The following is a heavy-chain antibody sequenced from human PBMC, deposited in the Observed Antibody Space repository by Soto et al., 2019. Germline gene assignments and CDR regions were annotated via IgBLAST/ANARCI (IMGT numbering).Heavy chain of an antibody. CDR1: GGIFTNNA. CDR3: ATGGHNDGYNCYHGMDV. CDR2: VIPLFDTA. D-gene: IGHD5-18*01. Sequence: QVQVVQSGAEVKKPGSSVKVSCKVSGGIFTNNAISWVRQAPGQGLEWLGGVIPLFDTAYYAQIFRGRLRISADGATTTAYMELSGLTSADTAFYFCATGGHNDGYNCYHGMDVWGQGTTVTVS. J-gene: IGHJ6*02. V-gene: IGHV1-69*01.